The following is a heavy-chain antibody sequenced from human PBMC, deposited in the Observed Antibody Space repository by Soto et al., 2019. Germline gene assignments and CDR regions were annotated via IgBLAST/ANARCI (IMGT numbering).Heavy chain of an antibody. V-gene: IGHV3-23*01. CDR3: AKVRASYLSASYFYYGLDV. CDR1: GFTFSHYV. CDR2: ISGSGSSV. D-gene: IGHD3-10*01. Sequence: GGSLRLSCAASGFTFSHYVLSWVRQSPERGLEWVSSISGSGSSVYVADSVRGRFIVSRDLSTNTVSLQMNSLRAEDTAVYYCAKVRASYLSASYFYYGLDVWGQGTTVTVSS. J-gene: IGHJ6*02.